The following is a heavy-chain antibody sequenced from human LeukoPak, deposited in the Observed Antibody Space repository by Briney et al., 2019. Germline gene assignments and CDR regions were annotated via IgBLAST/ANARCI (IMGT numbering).Heavy chain of an antibody. CDR1: GLTFCDYY. V-gene: IGHV3-11*04. D-gene: IGHD4-17*01. J-gene: IGHJ4*02. CDR3: ARSHSVTTSPFDY. CDR2: ISSSGRTI. Sequence: GGSLRLSCAASGLTFCDYYMSWIRQAPGKGREGGSYISSSGRTIYYADSVKGLFTISRDNAKTSLYLQMNSRRAEDTAVYYCARSHSVTTSPFDYWGQGTLVTVSS.